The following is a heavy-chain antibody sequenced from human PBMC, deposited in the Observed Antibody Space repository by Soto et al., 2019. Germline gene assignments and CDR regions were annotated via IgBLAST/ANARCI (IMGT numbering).Heavy chain of an antibody. V-gene: IGHV3-7*01. J-gene: IGHJ6*03. Sequence: PGGSLRLSCAASGFTLSYYWMSWVRQAPGKGLEWVANIKEDGSEKYYVDPVKGRFTISRDNAKNSLYLQMNNLRVEDTAVYYCARVNKCSSTSCYITTRHYYYYMDVWGKGTTVTVSS. CDR1: GFTLSYYW. CDR3: ARVNKCSSTSCYITTRHYYYYMDV. CDR2: IKEDGSEK. D-gene: IGHD2-2*02.